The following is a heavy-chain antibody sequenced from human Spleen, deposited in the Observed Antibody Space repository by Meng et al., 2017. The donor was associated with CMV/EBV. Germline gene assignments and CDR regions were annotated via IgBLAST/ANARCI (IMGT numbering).Heavy chain of an antibody. J-gene: IGHJ6*02. CDR1: GGSVSSGSYY. D-gene: IGHD4-17*01. CDR3: ARTRLRYYYYAMDV. Sequence: SETLSLTCTVSGGSVSSGSYYWSWIRQPPGKGLEWIGSIYYSGSTYYNPSLKSRVTISVDTSKTQFSLRLSSVTAADTAMYFCARTRLRYYYYAMDVWGQGTTVTVSS. CDR2: IYYSGST. V-gene: IGHV4-39*07.